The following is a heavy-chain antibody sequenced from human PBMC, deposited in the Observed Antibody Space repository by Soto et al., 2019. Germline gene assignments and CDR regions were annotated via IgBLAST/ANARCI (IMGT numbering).Heavy chain of an antibody. CDR3: AKDTAPGFYDANGHLDY. D-gene: IGHD2-8*01. CDR2: INWDSGDI. V-gene: IGHV3-9*01. J-gene: IGHJ4*02. Sequence: GGCLGLSSVVSGISFYDYAMHWVRKVPGKGLEWASGINWDSGDIGYADSVKGRFTISRDNAKNSLYLQMNSLKTEDTALYYCAKDTAPGFYDANGHLDYWGQGTPVTVSS. CDR1: GISFYDYA.